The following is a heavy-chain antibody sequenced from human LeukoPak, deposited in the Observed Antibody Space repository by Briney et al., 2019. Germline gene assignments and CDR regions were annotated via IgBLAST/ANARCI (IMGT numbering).Heavy chain of an antibody. CDR2: IIPIFGTA. CDR1: GGTFSSYA. CDR3: ARVRGIVVVPAAMLSDAFDI. Sequence: SVTVSCTASGGTFSSYAISWVRQAPGQGLEWMGGIIPIFGTANYAQKFQGRVTITADESTSTAYMELSSLRSEDTAVYYCARVRGIVVVPAAMLSDAFDIWGQGTMVTVSS. D-gene: IGHD2-2*01. J-gene: IGHJ3*02. V-gene: IGHV1-69*13.